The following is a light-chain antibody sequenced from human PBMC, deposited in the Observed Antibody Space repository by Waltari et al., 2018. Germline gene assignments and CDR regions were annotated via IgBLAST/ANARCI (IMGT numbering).Light chain of an antibody. Sequence: QSALTQPPSASGSPGQSVTISCTGTSSDVGGYNYVSWYQQHPGKAPKFILYEVSKPPAGFPVRCSGSKSCNTASLTVSGLQSEDEADYYCASYVGTNIVLFGGGTKLTVL. J-gene: IGLJ2*01. CDR1: SSDVGGYNY. CDR2: EVS. CDR3: ASYVGTNIVL. V-gene: IGLV2-8*01.